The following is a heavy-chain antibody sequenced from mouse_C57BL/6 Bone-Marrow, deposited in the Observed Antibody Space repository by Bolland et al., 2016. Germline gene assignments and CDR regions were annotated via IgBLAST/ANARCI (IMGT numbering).Heavy chain of an antibody. Sequence: NYNEKFKSKATLTVDKSSSTAYMQLSSLTSKDSAVYYCAREGRCGNYPSYAMDYWGQGTS. D-gene: IGHD2-1*01. J-gene: IGHJ4*01. V-gene: IGHV1-53*01. CDR3: AREGRCGNYPSYAMDY.